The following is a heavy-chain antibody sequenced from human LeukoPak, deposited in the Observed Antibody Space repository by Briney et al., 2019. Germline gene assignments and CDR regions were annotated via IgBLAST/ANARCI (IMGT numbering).Heavy chain of an antibody. CDR2: INSDGSST. D-gene: IGHD3-3*02. V-gene: IGHV3-74*01. CDR1: GFTFSMHW. Sequence: GGSLRLSCAASGFTFSMHWMHWVRQAPAKGLVWVSHINSDGSSTTYADSEKGRFTISRDNAKNTVYLQMNSLRAEDTAVYYCADSFAAASDIRREGTNATLSS. CDR3: ADSFAAASDI. J-gene: IGHJ3*02.